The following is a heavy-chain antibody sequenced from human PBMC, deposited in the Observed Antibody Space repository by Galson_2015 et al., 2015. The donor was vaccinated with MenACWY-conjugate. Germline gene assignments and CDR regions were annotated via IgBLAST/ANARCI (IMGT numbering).Heavy chain of an antibody. CDR3: PRRLIANFRDAFDF. Sequence: QSGAEVKKPGESLPISCQGSGYIFSTYWIAWVRQMPGKGLEWMGMIYPGDTYIRNNPSFEGQVTMSVDKSISTAYLRWSSLKASDTAMLYGPRRLIANFRDAFDFWGQGTMGTVSS. D-gene: IGHD2-21*01. CDR2: IYPGDTYI. V-gene: IGHV5-51*01. J-gene: IGHJ3*01. CDR1: GYIFSTYW.